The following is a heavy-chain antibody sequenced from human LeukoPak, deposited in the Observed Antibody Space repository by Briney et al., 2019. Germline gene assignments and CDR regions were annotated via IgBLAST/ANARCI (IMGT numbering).Heavy chain of an antibody. CDR1: GGSISSYY. J-gene: IGHJ4*02. CDR3: ARAPYVGFDFDY. V-gene: IGHV4-4*07. CDR2: IYTSGST. Sequence: SETLSLTCTVSGGSISSYYWTWIRQPAGKGLEWIGRIYTSGSTNYNPSLKSRVTISVDTSKNQFSLKLSSVTAADTAVYYCARAPYVGFDFDYWGQGTLVTVSS. D-gene: IGHD1-26*01.